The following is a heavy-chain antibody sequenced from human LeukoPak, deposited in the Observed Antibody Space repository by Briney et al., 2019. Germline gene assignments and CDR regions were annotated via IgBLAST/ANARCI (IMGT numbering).Heavy chain of an antibody. CDR3: ARDGSGSLHGMDV. CDR1: GGSISSGVYC. Sequence: PSETLSLTCTVSGGSISSGVYCWSWIRQRPGEGLQCIGYICSSGSAYYNASLKSRVSMSTDTSNNQFSLKLNSVTAADTAVYYCARDGSGSLHGMDVWGQGTTVTVSS. J-gene: IGHJ6*02. D-gene: IGHD2-15*01. V-gene: IGHV4-31*03. CDR2: ICSSGSA.